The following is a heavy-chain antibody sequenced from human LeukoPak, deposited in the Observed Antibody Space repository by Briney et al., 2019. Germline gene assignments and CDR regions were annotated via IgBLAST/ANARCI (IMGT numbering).Heavy chain of an antibody. D-gene: IGHD6-13*01. Sequence: ASVTVSCKASGYTFTGYYMHWVRQAPGQGLEWMGWMNPNSGNTGYAQKFQGRVTMTRNTSISTAYMELSSLRSEDTAVYYCARGSRSSSWYGWDYYYYMDVWSKGTTVTISS. CDR2: MNPNSGNT. CDR1: GYTFTGYY. CDR3: ARGSRSSSWYGWDYYYYMDV. V-gene: IGHV1-8*02. J-gene: IGHJ6*03.